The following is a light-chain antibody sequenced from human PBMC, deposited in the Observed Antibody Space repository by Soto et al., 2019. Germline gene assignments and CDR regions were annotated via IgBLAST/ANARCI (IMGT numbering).Light chain of an antibody. V-gene: IGLV2-8*01. CDR2: EVS. Sequence: QSALTQPPSASGSLGQSVTISCTGTRTDVGGYNYVYWYQQHPGKAPKLLIYEVSKRPSGVPDRYSGSKSGNTASLTVSGLQAEDEADYHWSSTYARSNVFVFGTGTKVTVL. CDR3: STYARSNVFV. CDR1: RTDVGGYNY. J-gene: IGLJ1*01.